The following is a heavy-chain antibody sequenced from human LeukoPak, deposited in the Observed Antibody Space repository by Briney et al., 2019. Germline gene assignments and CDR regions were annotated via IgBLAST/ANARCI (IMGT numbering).Heavy chain of an antibody. CDR3: ARGGDYGDLRHFDY. CDR2: IYYRGST. Sequence: SETLSLTCTVSGGSINNYYWSWIRQPPGKGLEWIGYIYYRGSTNYNPSLKGRVTFSVDTSKNQFSLKLNSVTAADTAVYYCARGGDYGDLRHFDYWGQGTLVTVSS. D-gene: IGHD4-17*01. J-gene: IGHJ4*02. CDR1: GGSINNYY. V-gene: IGHV4-59*01.